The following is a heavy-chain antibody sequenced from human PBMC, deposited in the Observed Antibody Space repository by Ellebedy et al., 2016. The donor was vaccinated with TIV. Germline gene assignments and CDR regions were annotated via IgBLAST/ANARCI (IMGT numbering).Heavy chain of an antibody. J-gene: IGHJ4*02. CDR3: ARVVCTGGDCYPGD. CDR2: ISQVGSGK. Sequence: GESLKISCAASGFTFSSYWMSWVRQAPGKGLEWVANISQVGSGKYYLDSVKGRFTISRDNAKNSLFLQMNSLRAEDTAVYYCARVVCTGGDCYPGDWGQGTLVTVSS. V-gene: IGHV3-7*01. CDR1: GFTFSSYW. D-gene: IGHD2-8*02.